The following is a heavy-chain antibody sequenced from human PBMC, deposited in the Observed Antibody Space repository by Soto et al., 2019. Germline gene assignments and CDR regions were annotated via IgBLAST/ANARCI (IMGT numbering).Heavy chain of an antibody. J-gene: IGHJ4*02. CDR1: GFTFSSYG. Sequence: QVQLVESGGGVVQPGRSLRLSCAASGFTFSSYGMHWVRQAPGKGLEWVAVISYDGSNKYYADSVKGRFTISRDNSKNTLYLQMNSLRAEDTAVYYCARDWALAGTVCYFDYWGQGALVTVSS. CDR2: ISYDGSNK. D-gene: IGHD6-19*01. V-gene: IGHV3-30*03. CDR3: ARDWALAGTVCYFDY.